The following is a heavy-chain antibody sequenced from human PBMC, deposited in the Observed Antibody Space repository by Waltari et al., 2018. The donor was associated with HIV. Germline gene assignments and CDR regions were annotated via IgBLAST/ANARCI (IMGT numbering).Heavy chain of an antibody. V-gene: IGHV4-38-2*02. J-gene: IGHJ4*02. CDR3: ATSVGAAALGVYFDY. D-gene: IGHD6-13*01. Sequence: QVQLQESGPGLVKPSETLSLTCTVSGYSISSGYYWGWIRQPPGKGLEWIGSIYHSGSTYYNPSLKSRVTISVDTSKNQFSLKLSSVTAADTAVYYCATSVGAAALGVYFDYWGQGTLVTVSS. CDR1: GYSISSGYY. CDR2: IYHSGST.